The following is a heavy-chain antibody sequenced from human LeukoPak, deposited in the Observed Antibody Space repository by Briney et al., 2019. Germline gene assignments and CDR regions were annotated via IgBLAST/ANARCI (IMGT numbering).Heavy chain of an antibody. V-gene: IGHV3-23*01. CDR2: ISGRDANT. Sequence: GGSLRLSCAASGFTFSSYGMSWVRQAPGKGLEWVSAISGRDANTYYADSVKGRFTSSRDNSKNTLSLQMNSLRAEDTAVYYCAKRSDYGVNGNYFDYWGQGTPVTVSS. CDR3: AKRSDYGVNGNYFDY. CDR1: GFTFSSYG. D-gene: IGHD4-23*01. J-gene: IGHJ4*02.